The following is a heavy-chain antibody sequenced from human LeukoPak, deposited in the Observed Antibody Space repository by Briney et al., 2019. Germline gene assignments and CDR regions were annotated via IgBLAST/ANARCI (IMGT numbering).Heavy chain of an antibody. D-gene: IGHD6-19*01. CDR3: ARGPYLIHPHSRVAVAGYTDY. CDR1: GGSITSYY. J-gene: IGHJ4*02. Sequence: SETLPLTCTVSGGSITSYYWSWIRQSAGKGLEWIGRIYITGSTTYNPSLKSRVTMSLDTSKHQFSLKLSSVTATDTAVYYCARGPYLIHPHSRVAVAGYTDYWGQGTLVTVSS. CDR2: IYITGST. V-gene: IGHV4-4*07.